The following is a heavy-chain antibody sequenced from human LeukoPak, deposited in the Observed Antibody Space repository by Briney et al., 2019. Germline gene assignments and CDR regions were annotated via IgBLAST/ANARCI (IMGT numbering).Heavy chain of an antibody. CDR2: IGGRGGST. CDR3: AKWLTAAIRGHNYGMDV. D-gene: IGHD2-2*01. V-gene: IGHV3-23*01. J-gene: IGHJ6*02. Sequence: PGGSLRLSCAASGFRFSDFTMTWVRQAPGKGPEWVSAIGGRGGSTYYADSLGGRFTISRDNSKDMVYLQMNSVRAEDTAVYYCAKWLTAAIRGHNYGMDVWGQGTTVTVSS. CDR1: GFRFSDFT.